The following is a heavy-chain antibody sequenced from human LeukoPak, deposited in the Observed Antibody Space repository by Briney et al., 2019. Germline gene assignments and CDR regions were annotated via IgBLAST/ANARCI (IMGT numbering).Heavy chain of an antibody. CDR2: IIPIFGTA. CDR1: GGTFSSYA. V-gene: IGHV1-69*13. D-gene: IGHD3-3*01. Sequence: SVKVSCKASGGTFSSYAISWVRQAPGQGLEWMGGIIPIFGTANYAQKFQGRVTITADECTSTAYMELSSLRSEDTAVYYCARDPYDFWSGYYSWGQGTLVTVSS. J-gene: IGHJ5*02. CDR3: ARDPYDFWSGYYS.